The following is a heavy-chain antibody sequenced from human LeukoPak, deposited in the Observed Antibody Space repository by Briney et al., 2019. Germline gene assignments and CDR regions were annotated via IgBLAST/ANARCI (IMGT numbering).Heavy chain of an antibody. CDR1: GFTFSSYA. V-gene: IGHV3-64*01. CDR3: ARGHERTNYYYYGMDV. CDR2: ISSNGGST. D-gene: IGHD2-8*01. Sequence: PGGSLRLSCAASGFTFSSYAMHWARQAPGKGLEYVSAISSNGGSTYYANSVKGRFTISRDNPKNTLYLQMGSLRAEDMAVYYCARGHERTNYYYYGMDVWGQGTTVTVSS. J-gene: IGHJ6*02.